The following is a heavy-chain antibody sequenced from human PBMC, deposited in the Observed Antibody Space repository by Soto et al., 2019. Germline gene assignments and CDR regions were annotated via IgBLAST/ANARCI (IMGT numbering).Heavy chain of an antibody. CDR1: GFIFRTYA. D-gene: IGHD1-26*01. V-gene: IGHV3-23*01. J-gene: IGHJ4*02. CDR2: MVGDGSSS. Sequence: EVQLLESRGGLAQPGGSLRLSCAASGFIFRTYAMNWVRQAPGKGLEWVSVMVGDGSSSDYADSVRGRFTISRDNSKNTLFLQMNSLRSEDTAVYYCAKDLRPDGRYDLDYWGQGTLVTLSS. CDR3: AKDLRPDGRYDLDY.